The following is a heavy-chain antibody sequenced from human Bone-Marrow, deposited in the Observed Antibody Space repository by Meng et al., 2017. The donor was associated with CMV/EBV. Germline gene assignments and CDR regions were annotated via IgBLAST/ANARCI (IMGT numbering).Heavy chain of an antibody. V-gene: IGHV1-18*01. CDR1: GYTFTSYG. CDR2: ISAYNGNT. CDR3: AKDSRFQPQLVLYYFDY. J-gene: IGHJ4*02. D-gene: IGHD6-13*01. Sequence: ASVKVSCKASGYTFTSYGISWVRQAPGQGLEWMGWISAYNGNTNYAQKLQGRVTMTTDTSTSTAYMELRSLRAEDTAVYYCAKDSRFQPQLVLYYFDYWGQGTLVTVSS.